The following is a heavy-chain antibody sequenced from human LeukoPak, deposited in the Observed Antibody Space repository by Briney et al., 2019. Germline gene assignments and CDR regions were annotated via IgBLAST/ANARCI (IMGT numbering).Heavy chain of an antibody. D-gene: IGHD3-3*01. CDR1: GFTFSSYT. Sequence: PGGSLRLSCAASGFTFSSYTMHWVRQIPGKGLEWVAVISYDGRQKYYGDSVKGRFTISKDNPKNTLYLQMNSLRDDDTAVYYCARVFLERLTSGYFDNWGQGTLVTVSP. CDR3: ARVFLERLTSGYFDN. V-gene: IGHV3-30-3*01. CDR2: ISYDGRQK. J-gene: IGHJ4*02.